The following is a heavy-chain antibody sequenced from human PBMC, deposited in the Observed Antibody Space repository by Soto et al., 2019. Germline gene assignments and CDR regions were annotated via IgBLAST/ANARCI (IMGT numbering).Heavy chain of an antibody. CDR3: ARVIVGATADDAFDI. CDR1: GGTFSSYA. J-gene: IGHJ3*02. V-gene: IGHV1-69*12. Sequence: QVQLVQSGAEVKKPGSSVKVCCKASGGTFSSYAISWVRQAPGQGLEWMGGILPSFGTANYAQKYQGRVTITADESTSTAYMELSSLRSEDTAVYYCARVIVGATADDAFDIWGQGTMVTVSS. D-gene: IGHD1-26*01. CDR2: ILPSFGTA.